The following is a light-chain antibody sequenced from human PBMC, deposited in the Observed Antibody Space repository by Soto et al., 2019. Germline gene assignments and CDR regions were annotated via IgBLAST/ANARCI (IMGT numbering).Light chain of an antibody. J-gene: IGLJ2*01. Sequence: QSALTQPASVSGSPGQSITISCTGTSSDVGAYNYVSWYQQHPGKAPKLVIYEVSNRPSGVSNRFPGSKSGNMASLTISGLQAEDEADYYCSSYTSTSTVVFGGGTKLTVL. CDR1: SSDVGAYNY. CDR2: EVS. V-gene: IGLV2-14*01. CDR3: SSYTSTSTVV.